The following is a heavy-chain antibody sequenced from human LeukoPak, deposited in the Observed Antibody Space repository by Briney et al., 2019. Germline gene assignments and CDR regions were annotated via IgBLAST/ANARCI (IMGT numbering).Heavy chain of an antibody. J-gene: IGHJ3*02. Sequence: PSETLSLTCTVSGGSISSYYWSWIRQPPGKGLEWIGYIYYSGSTNYNPSLKSRVTISVDTSKNQFSLKLSSVTAADTAVYYCARDLSIAVAGPPGFDIWGQGTMVTVSS. CDR1: GGSISSYY. CDR3: ARDLSIAVAGPPGFDI. CDR2: IYYSGST. D-gene: IGHD6-19*01. V-gene: IGHV4-59*01.